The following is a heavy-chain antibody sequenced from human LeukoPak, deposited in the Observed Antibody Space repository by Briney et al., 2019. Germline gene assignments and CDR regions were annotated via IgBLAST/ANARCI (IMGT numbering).Heavy chain of an antibody. V-gene: IGHV3-30*02. Sequence: GGSLRLSCAASGFTFSSYGMHWVRQAPGKGLEWVAFIRYDGSNKYYADSVKGRLTITRDNSKNTLYLQMNSLRAADTAVYYRAKGYRNHLLILLDSWGQGTLVTVSS. CDR3: AKGYRNHLLILLDS. CDR2: IRYDGSNK. CDR1: GFTFSSYG. D-gene: IGHD3-16*01. J-gene: IGHJ5*01.